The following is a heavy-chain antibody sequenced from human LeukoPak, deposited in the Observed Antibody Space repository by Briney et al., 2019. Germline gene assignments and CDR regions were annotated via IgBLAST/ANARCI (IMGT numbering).Heavy chain of an antibody. V-gene: IGHV3-23*01. CDR3: AKDRFYYDSSGYYRLHFDY. CDR2: ISGSGGST. J-gene: IGHJ4*02. CDR1: GFTFSSYA. Sequence: GGSLRLSCAASGFTFSSYAMSGVRQAPGKGLEWVSAISGSGGSTYYADSVKGRFTISRDNSKNTLYLQMNSLRAEDTAVYYCAKDRFYYDSSGYYRLHFDYWGQGTLVTVSS. D-gene: IGHD3-22*01.